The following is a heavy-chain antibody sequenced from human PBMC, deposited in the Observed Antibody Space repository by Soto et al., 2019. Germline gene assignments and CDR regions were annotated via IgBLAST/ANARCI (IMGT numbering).Heavy chain of an antibody. CDR2: ISGSGGNK. V-gene: IGHV3-23*01. CDR1: GFTVTSYA. D-gene: IGHD6-25*01. J-gene: IGHJ6*03. CDR3: AKAVRLHSLYYYSLDV. Sequence: EVQLLECGGDLVQPGGSLRLSCAPSGFTVTSYAMSWVRQAPGKGLEWVSTISGSGGNKWYADSVKGRFTICRDSSKNTLCLQMNSLRAEDTAVYYCAKAVRLHSLYYYSLDVWGKGTTVTVSS.